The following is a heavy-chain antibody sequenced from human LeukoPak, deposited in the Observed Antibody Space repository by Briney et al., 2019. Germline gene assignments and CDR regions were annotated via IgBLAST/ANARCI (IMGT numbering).Heavy chain of an antibody. D-gene: IGHD3-9*01. V-gene: IGHV1-24*01. Sequence: ASVTVSCKVSGYTLTELSMHWVRQAPGKGLEWMGGFDPEDGETIYAQKFQGRVTMTEDTSTDTAYMELSSLRSEDTAVYYCARPGSRGILTGYYHNYYYGMDVWGQGTTVTVSS. J-gene: IGHJ6*02. CDR1: GYTLTELS. CDR3: ARPGSRGILTGYYHNYYYGMDV. CDR2: FDPEDGET.